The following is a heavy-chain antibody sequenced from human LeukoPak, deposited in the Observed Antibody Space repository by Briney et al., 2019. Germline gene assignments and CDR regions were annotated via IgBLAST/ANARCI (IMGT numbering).Heavy chain of an antibody. CDR1: GFTFSNYA. D-gene: IGHD3-3*01. CDR3: ARESEYDFWTGSYFDY. Sequence: AGGSLRLSCAASGFTFSNYAMSWVRQAPGRGLEWVSAISGSGDNTYYADSVKGRFTISRDNAKTSLYLQMNSLRAEDTAIYYCARESEYDFWTGSYFDYWGQGTLVTVSS. J-gene: IGHJ4*02. CDR2: ISGSGDNT. V-gene: IGHV3-23*01.